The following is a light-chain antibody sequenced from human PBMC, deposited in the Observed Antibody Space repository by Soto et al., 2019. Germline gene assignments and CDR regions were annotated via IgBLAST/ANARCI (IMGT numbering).Light chain of an antibody. CDR2: DAS. V-gene: IGKV3-11*01. CDR1: QSVSSS. CDR3: LQRTSSPFT. Sequence: EIVLTQSPATLSLSPGERATLSCRASQSVSSSLGWYQQKPGRAPRLLIYDASNRATGIPARFSGSGSGTDFTLTISNLEPEDFAVYYCLQRTSSPFTFGPGTKVDIK. J-gene: IGKJ3*01.